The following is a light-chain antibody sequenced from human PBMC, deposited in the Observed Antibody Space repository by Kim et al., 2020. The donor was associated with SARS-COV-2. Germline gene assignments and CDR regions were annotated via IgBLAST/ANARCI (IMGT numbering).Light chain of an antibody. Sequence: QTATLPCTGNSDNVGNEGASWLQQHQGHPPKLLSYRSNNRPSGISARFSASRSGIAASLTITGLQPEDEADYYCSSWDRSLAAWVFGGGTHVTVL. CDR1: SDNVGNEG. CDR2: RSN. J-gene: IGLJ3*02. V-gene: IGLV10-54*04. CDR3: SSWDRSLAAWV.